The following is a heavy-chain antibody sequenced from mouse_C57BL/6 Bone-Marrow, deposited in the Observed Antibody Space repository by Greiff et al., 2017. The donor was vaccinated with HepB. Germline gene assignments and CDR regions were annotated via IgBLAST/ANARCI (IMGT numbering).Heavy chain of an antibody. Sequence: EVQGVESGGGLVQPGGSLSLSCAASGFTFTDYYMSWVRQPPGKALEWLGFIRNKANGYTTEYSASVKGRFTISRDNSQSILYLQMNALRAEDSATYYCARYIDYGSSLAWFAYWGQGTLVTVSA. V-gene: IGHV7-3*01. CDR2: IRNKANGYTT. D-gene: IGHD1-1*01. CDR1: GFTFTDYY. CDR3: ARYIDYGSSLAWFAY. J-gene: IGHJ3*01.